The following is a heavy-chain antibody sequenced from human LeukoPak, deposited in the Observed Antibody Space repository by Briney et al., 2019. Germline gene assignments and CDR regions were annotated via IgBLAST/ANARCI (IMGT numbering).Heavy chain of an antibody. CDR2: IWYDGSNK. D-gene: IGHD4-23*01. Sequence: PGRSLRLSCAASGFTFSSYGMHWVRQAPGKGLEWVAVIWYDGSNKYYADSVKGRFTISRDNSKNTLYLQMNSLRDEDTAVYYCARDLGPDYGGNSPAGNFDYWGQGTLVTVSS. CDR1: GFTFSSYG. V-gene: IGHV3-33*01. J-gene: IGHJ4*02. CDR3: ARDLGPDYGGNSPAGNFDY.